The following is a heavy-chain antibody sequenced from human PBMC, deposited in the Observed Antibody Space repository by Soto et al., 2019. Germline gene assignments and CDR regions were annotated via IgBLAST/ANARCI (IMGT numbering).Heavy chain of an antibody. V-gene: IGHV4-39*01. CDR2: FWSTGAT. Sequence: SETLSLTCTVSGGSISSSSHYWGWIRQPPGKGLEWIGCFWSTGATYYSPSLKGRLTISLDTSKNQFSLNLNSVTAADTAVYFCARRPLAYFDYWGRGTQVTVSS. CDR1: GGSISSSSHY. J-gene: IGHJ4*02. CDR3: ARRPLAYFDY. D-gene: IGHD6-13*01.